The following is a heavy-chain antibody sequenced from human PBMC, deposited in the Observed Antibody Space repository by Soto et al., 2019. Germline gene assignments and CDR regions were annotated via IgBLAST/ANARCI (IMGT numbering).Heavy chain of an antibody. J-gene: IGHJ5*02. D-gene: IGHD6-19*01. V-gene: IGHV3-7*01. CDR1: GFTFSSYW. Sequence: PGGSLRLSCAASGFTFSSYWMSWVRQAPGKGLEWVANIKQDGSEKYYVDSVKGRFTISRDNAKNSLYLQMNSLRAEDTAVYYWDSSGWYQGGWFDPWGQGTLVTVSS. CDR2: IKQDGSEK. CDR3: DSSGWYQGGWFDP.